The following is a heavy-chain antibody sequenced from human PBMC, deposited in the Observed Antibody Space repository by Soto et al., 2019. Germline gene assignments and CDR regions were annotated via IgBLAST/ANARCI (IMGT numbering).Heavy chain of an antibody. D-gene: IGHD2-21*02. CDR3: ARAFTVTAPDY. J-gene: IGHJ4*02. CDR1: GFTISSYW. Sequence: EVQLVESGGGLVQPGGSLRLSCAASGFTISSYWMHWVRQAPGKGLGWVSRINSDGSSTSYADSVKGRFTISRDNAKNTLYLQMNSLRAEDTAVYYCARAFTVTAPDYWGQGTLVTVSS. V-gene: IGHV3-74*01. CDR2: INSDGSST.